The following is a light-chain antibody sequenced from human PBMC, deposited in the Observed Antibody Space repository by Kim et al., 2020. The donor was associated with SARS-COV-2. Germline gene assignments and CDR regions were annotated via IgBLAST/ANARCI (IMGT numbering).Light chain of an antibody. V-gene: IGKV3D-15*01. CDR3: RHYNSWPLT. CDR2: GAS. Sequence: EIVMTQSPATLSVSPGERATLSCTASQSVGSSLAWYQQKPGQTPRLLIYGASTRATGVPATFSGSGSGTEFTLTISSLQSEDSAIYYCRHYNSWPLTFGGGTKVDIK. J-gene: IGKJ4*01. CDR1: QSVGSS.